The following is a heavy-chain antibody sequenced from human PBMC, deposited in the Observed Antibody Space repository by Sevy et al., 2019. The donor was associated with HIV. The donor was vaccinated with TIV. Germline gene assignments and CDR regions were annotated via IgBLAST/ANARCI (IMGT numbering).Heavy chain of an antibody. V-gene: IGHV3-21*01. Sequence: GGSLRLSCAASGFTLSSYSMNWVRQAPGKGLEWVSSISSSSSHIYYADSVKGRFTISRDNAKNSLYLQMNSLRAEDTAVYYCARGRAFGYYYDSSGLGFDYWGQGTLVTVSS. J-gene: IGHJ4*02. CDR3: ARGRAFGYYYDSSGLGFDY. D-gene: IGHD3-22*01. CDR2: ISSSSSHI. CDR1: GFTLSSYS.